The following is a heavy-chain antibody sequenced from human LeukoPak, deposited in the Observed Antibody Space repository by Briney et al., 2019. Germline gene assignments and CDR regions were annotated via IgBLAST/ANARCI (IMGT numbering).Heavy chain of an antibody. D-gene: IGHD6-19*01. CDR2: IYYSGST. J-gene: IGHJ4*02. V-gene: IGHV4-39*01. CDR1: GGSISSSSYY. Sequence: PSETLSLTCTVPGGSISSSSYYWGWIRKPPGKGLEWIERIYYSGSTYYNPSLKRRVTISVDTSKNQFSLKLSSVTAADTAVYYCARLEWLAVYFDYWGQGTLVTVSS. CDR3: ARLEWLAVYFDY.